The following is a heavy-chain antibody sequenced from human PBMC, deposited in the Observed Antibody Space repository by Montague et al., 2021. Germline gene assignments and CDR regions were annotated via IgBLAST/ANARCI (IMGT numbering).Heavy chain of an antibody. D-gene: IGHD2-8*01. CDR2: VYYTGTT. V-gene: IGHV4-59*01. Sequence: SETLSLTCTVSGDSITFYYWSWIRQPPGKGLEWIGYVYYTGTTNYNPSLKSRVTISVDTSRNQFLLNVNSVTAADTAVYYCARKGTNWDYWGQGTLVTVSS. CDR1: GDSITFYY. J-gene: IGHJ4*02. CDR3: ARKGTNWDY.